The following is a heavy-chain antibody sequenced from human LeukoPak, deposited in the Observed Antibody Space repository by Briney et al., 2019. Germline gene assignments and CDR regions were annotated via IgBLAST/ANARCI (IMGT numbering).Heavy chain of an antibody. CDR2: IYSSGST. J-gene: IGHJ4*02. CDR1: GGSISGYY. CDR3: ARHYYERSDCYSFDY. V-gene: IGHV4-59*08. D-gene: IGHD2-21*01. Sequence: SETLSLTCTVSGGSISGYYWSWIRQPPGKGLEWSGYIYSSGSTNYNPSLWSRVTISLATSETHFSLKLSSVTAADTAVYYCARHYYERSDCYSFDYWGQGTLVTVSS.